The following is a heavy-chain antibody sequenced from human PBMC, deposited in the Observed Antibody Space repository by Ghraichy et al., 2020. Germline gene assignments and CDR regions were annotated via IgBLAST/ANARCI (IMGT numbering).Heavy chain of an antibody. Sequence: SETLSLTCTVSGDSVASDDHYWSWIRQPPGKGLEWIGYVYSSGRTNYNPSLKSRVTISVDTSNNQFYLRLNSVTAADTAVYYCAREWGYYGSGSDPFDFWGQGTLVTVSS. CDR3: AREWGYYGSGSDPFDF. V-gene: IGHV4-61*08. CDR1: GDSVASDDHY. J-gene: IGHJ4*02. CDR2: VYSSGRT. D-gene: IGHD3-10*01.